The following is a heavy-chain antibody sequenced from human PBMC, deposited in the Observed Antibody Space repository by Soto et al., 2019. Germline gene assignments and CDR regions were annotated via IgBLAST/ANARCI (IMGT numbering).Heavy chain of an antibody. Sequence: GGSLRLSCVSSGFTFSDYYMSWIRQAPGKGLEWVSYIGSRGNTKYYADSVKGRFTISRDNAKNSSYLQMESLRADDTAVYYCARDGTEYYGEYYDYWGQGVRVTVSS. CDR1: GFTFSDYY. D-gene: IGHD3-10*01. CDR3: ARDGTEYYGEYYDY. V-gene: IGHV3-11*01. CDR2: IGSRGNTK. J-gene: IGHJ4*02.